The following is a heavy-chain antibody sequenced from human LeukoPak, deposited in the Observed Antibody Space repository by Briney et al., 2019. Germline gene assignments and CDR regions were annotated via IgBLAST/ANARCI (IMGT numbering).Heavy chain of an antibody. Sequence: SETLSLTCTVSGGSISSGGYYWSWIRQHPRKGLEWIGYIYYSGSTYYNPSLKSRVTISVDTSKNQFSLKLSSVTAADTAVYYCARDGPMVRGVSTNWFDPWGQGTLVTVSS. CDR2: IYYSGST. V-gene: IGHV4-31*03. J-gene: IGHJ5*02. D-gene: IGHD3-10*01. CDR3: ARDGPMVRGVSTNWFDP. CDR1: GGSISSGGYY.